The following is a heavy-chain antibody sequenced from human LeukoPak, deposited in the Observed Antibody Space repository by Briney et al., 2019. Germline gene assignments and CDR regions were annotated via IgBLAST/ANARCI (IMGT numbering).Heavy chain of an antibody. V-gene: IGHV4-34*01. CDR1: GGSFSGYY. Sequence: SETLSLTCAVYGGSFSGYYWSWIRQPPGKGLEWIGEINHSGSTNYNPSLKSRVTISVDTSKNQFSLKLSSVTAADTAVYYCARGRGIAARRFDPWGQGTLVTVSS. CDR3: ARGRGIAARRFDP. CDR2: INHSGST. J-gene: IGHJ5*02. D-gene: IGHD6-6*01.